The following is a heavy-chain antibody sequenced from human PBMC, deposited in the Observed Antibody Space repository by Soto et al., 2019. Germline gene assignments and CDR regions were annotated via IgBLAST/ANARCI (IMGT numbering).Heavy chain of an antibody. Sequence: GGSLRLSCAASGFTFSSYWMHWVRQAPGKGLVWVSRINSDGSSTSYADSVKGRFTISRDNAKNTLYLQMNSLRAEDTAVYYCARDRVDSGYPEYFQHWGQRTLVTVSS. J-gene: IGHJ1*01. CDR2: INSDGSST. CDR3: ARDRVDSGYPEYFQH. D-gene: IGHD3-22*01. CDR1: GFTFSSYW. V-gene: IGHV3-74*01.